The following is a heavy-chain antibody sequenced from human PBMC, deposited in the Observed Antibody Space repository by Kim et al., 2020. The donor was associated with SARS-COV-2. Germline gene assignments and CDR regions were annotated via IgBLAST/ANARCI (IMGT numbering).Heavy chain of an antibody. J-gene: IGHJ5*02. Sequence: ASVKVSCKASGYSLTTYDINWVRQAPGQGLEWMGWMNPSSSDTGYAQKFQDRLTMTRDTSTNTAYMELSSLRSEDTAVYYCTRGAAGFSLGFDTWGQGTLVTVSS. CDR2: MNPSSSDT. D-gene: IGHD3-16*01. V-gene: IGHV1-8*01. CDR3: TRGAAGFSLGFDT. CDR1: GYSLTTYD.